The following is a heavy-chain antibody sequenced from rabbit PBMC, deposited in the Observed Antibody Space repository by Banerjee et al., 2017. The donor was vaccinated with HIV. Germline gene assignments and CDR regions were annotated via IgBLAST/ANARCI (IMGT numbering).Heavy chain of an antibody. D-gene: IGHD2-1*01. Sequence: QSLEESGGDLVKPGSSLTLTCTASGFSFSSGYYMCWVRQAPGKGLEWIGCIASGSGNTYYASWAKGRFTISKTSSTTVTLQMTSLTPADTATYFCARERYDNYGDYDLWGPGTLVTVS. V-gene: IGHV1S40*01. CDR1: GFSFSSGYY. CDR3: ARERYDNYGDYDL. CDR2: IASGSGNT. J-gene: IGHJ6*01.